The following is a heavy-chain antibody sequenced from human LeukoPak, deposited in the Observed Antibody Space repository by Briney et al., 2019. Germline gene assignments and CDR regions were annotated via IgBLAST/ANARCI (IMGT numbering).Heavy chain of an antibody. CDR2: IFTSGST. V-gene: IGHV4-4*07. CDR3: ARGLQDYDSSGYYYYYMDV. Sequence: SETLSLTCTVSDGSISSFYWSWIRQPAGKGLEWIGRIFTSGSTSYNPSLKSRVTMSVDTSKNQFSLKLSSVTAADTAVYYCARGLQDYDSSGYYYYYMDVWGKGTTVTVSS. D-gene: IGHD3-22*01. CDR1: DGSISSFY. J-gene: IGHJ6*03.